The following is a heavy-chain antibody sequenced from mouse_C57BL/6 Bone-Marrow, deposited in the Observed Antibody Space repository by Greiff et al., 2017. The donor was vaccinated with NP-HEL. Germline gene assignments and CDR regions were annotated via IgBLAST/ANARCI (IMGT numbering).Heavy chain of an antibody. CDR3: AGHGYSFGYFDV. D-gene: IGHD2-3*01. Sequence: EVKLVESGGGLVQPGESLKLSCESYEYEFPSHDMSWVRQTPEKRLELVAAINSDGGSTYYPDTMESRFILSIDNTSKTPYMQMSSLRSEDTALYYCAGHGYSFGYFDVWGTGTTVTVSS. V-gene: IGHV5-2*01. CDR1: EYEFPSHD. J-gene: IGHJ1*03. CDR2: INSDGGST.